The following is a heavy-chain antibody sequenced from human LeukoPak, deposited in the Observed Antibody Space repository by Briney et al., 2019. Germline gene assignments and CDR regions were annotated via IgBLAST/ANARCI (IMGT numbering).Heavy chain of an antibody. J-gene: IGHJ4*02. D-gene: IGHD1-7*01. CDR1: GFTVSSNY. Sequence: PGGSLRLSCAASGFTVSSNYMSWVRQAPGKGLEWVSVIYSGGSTYYADSVKGRFIISRDNSKNTVYLQMNNLRAEDTALYYCAKAADTNYFRYGDYWGQGTLVTVSS. CDR3: AKAADTNYFRYGDY. V-gene: IGHV3-53*01. CDR2: IYSGGST.